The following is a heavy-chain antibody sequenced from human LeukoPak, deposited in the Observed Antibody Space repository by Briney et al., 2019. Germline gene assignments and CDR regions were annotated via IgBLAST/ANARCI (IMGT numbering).Heavy chain of an antibody. J-gene: IGHJ4*02. V-gene: IGHV3-11*04. CDR1: AFTFSDYY. CDR3: AKLGRNYFDY. CDR2: ISSSGSAI. D-gene: IGHD3-10*01. Sequence: GGSLRLSCAASAFTFSDYYMNWIRQAPGKGLEWVSYISSSGSAIYYADSVKGRFTISRDNAKNTLYLQMNSLRAEDTAVYYCAKLGRNYFDYWGQGTLVTVSS.